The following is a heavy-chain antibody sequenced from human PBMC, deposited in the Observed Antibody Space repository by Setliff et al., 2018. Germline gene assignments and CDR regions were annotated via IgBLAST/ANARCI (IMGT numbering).Heavy chain of an antibody. CDR1: GGSINSGSYF. V-gene: IGHV4-39*01. D-gene: IGHD6-19*01. CDR2: IYYSGGT. Sequence: ASETLSLTCTVSGGSINSGSYFWAWIRQPPGKGLEWIGSIYYSGGTYCNPSLKSQVTLSVDTSKNQFSLRLSSLTAADTAVYYCARRYSTAWFFDYWGQGTLVTVSS. CDR3: ARRYSTAWFFDY. J-gene: IGHJ4*02.